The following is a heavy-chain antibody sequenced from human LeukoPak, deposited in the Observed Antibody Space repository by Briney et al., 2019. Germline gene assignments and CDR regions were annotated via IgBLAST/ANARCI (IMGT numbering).Heavy chain of an antibody. CDR1: GYTFTSYG. CDR3: ARVEASGGYNSPARPNYYYYYMDV. CDR2: ISACNGNT. J-gene: IGHJ6*03. V-gene: IGHV1-18*01. D-gene: IGHD5-24*01. Sequence: GASVKVSCKASGYTFTSYGISWVRQAPGQGLEWMGWISACNGNTNYAQKLQGRVTMTTDTSTSTAYMELRSLRSDDTAVYYCARVEASGGYNSPARPNYYYYYMDVWGKGTTVTVSS.